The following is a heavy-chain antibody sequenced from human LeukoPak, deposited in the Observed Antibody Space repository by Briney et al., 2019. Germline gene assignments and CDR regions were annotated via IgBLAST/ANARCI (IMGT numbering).Heavy chain of an antibody. V-gene: IGHV3-11*01. CDR3: AKALLTYDILTGGFDY. CDR2: ISSSGSTI. J-gene: IGHJ4*02. D-gene: IGHD3-9*01. Sequence: PGGSLRLSCAASGFTFSDYYMSWIRQAPGKGLEWVSYISSSGSTIYYADSVKGRFTISRDNAKNSLYLQMNSLRAEDTALYYCAKALLTYDILTGGFDYWGQGTLVTVSS. CDR1: GFTFSDYY.